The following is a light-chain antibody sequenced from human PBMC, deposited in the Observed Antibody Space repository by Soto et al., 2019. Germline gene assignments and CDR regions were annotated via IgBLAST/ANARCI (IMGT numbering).Light chain of an antibody. CDR3: QQRSNWPRGT. CDR2: DAS. J-gene: IGKJ4*01. Sequence: EIVLTQSPATLSLSPGERATLSCRASQSVSSYLAWYQQKPGQAPRLLIYDASSRATGIPARFSGSGSGTDFTLTISSREPEDFAVYYCQQRSNWPRGTFGGGTKVEIK. CDR1: QSVSSY. V-gene: IGKV3-11*01.